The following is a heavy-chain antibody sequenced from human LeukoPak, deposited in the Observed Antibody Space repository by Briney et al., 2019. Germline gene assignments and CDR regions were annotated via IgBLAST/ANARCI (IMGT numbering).Heavy chain of an antibody. CDR2: ISWNSGSI. D-gene: IGHD6-13*01. CDR3: AKGILSSLDYFDY. Sequence: HPGGSLRLSCAASGFTFDDYAMHWVRQAPGKGLEWVSGISWNSGSISYADSVKGRFTISRDNAKNSLYLQMNSLRAEDTALYYCAKGILSSLDYFDYWGQGTLVTVSS. CDR1: GFTFDDYA. J-gene: IGHJ4*02. V-gene: IGHV3-9*01.